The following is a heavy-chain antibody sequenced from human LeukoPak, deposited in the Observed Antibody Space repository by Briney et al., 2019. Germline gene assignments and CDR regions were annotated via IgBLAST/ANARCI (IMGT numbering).Heavy chain of an antibody. Sequence: PSETLSLTCTVSGGSVSSGSYYWSWIRQPPGKGLEWIGCIYYSGSTNYNPSLKSRVTISVDTSKNQFSLKLSSVTAADTAVYYCARGGYCSGGSCYSSRYYWGQGTLVTVSS. V-gene: IGHV4-61*01. CDR2: IYYSGST. CDR3: ARGGYCSGGSCYSSRYY. CDR1: GGSVSSGSYY. D-gene: IGHD2-15*01. J-gene: IGHJ4*02.